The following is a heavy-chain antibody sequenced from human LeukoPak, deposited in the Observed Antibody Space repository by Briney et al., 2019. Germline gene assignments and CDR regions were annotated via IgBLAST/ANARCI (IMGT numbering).Heavy chain of an antibody. Sequence: GGSLRLSCAASGFTFSTYNMNWVRHAPGKGLEWISSITSSSSYIYYADSVKGRFTISRDNAKNSLYLQMNSLRAGDTAVYYCATDLGLYYDVLTGYYKDWGQGTLVTVSS. CDR1: GFTFSTYN. D-gene: IGHD3-9*01. CDR3: ATDLGLYYDVLTGYYKD. CDR2: ITSSSSYI. V-gene: IGHV3-21*01. J-gene: IGHJ4*02.